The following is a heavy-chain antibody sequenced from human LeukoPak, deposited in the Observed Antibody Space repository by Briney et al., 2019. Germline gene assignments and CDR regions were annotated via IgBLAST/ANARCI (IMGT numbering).Heavy chain of an antibody. V-gene: IGHV4-34*01. J-gene: IGHJ5*02. CDR1: GGSFSGYY. CDR2: INHSGST. D-gene: IGHD3-10*01. CDR3: ARQQLWFGELFRTAFDP. Sequence: SETLSLTCAVYGGSFSGYYWSWIRQPPGKGLGWIGEINHSGSTNYNPSLKSRVTISVDTSKNQFSLKLSSVTAADTAVYYCARQQLWFGELFRTAFDPWGQGTLVTVSS.